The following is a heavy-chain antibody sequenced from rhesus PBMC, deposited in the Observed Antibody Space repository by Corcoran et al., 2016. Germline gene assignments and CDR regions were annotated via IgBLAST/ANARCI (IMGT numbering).Heavy chain of an antibody. CDR3: AGGYCTSTTCYSGPRDY. D-gene: IGHD2-2*01. Sequence: EVRLVESGGGLVQPGGSLRLSCAASGFTFSDSYMTWVRRAPGKWPGWVGLIRNKANGGTTEYAASVKGRLTISSDESNSNASLQMNSLKTEDTAVYYCAGGYCTSTTCYSGPRDYWGQGVLVTVSS. V-gene: IGHV3-116*02. J-gene: IGHJ4*01. CDR2: IRNKANGGTT. CDR1: GFTFSDSY.